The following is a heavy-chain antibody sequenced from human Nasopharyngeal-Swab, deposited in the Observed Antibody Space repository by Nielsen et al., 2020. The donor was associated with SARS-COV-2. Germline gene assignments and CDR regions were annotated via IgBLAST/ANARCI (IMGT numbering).Heavy chain of an antibody. CDR3: ARGPGSYYDN. V-gene: IGHV3-30-3*01. J-gene: IGHJ4*02. D-gene: IGHD3-10*01. Sequence: PRAATGITHSSYAMHRVPQVPGNGLEGAAVISYDGSNKYYADSVKGRFTISRDNSKNTLYLQMNSLRAEDTAVYYCARGPGSYYDNWGQGTLVTVSS. CDR1: GITHSSYA. CDR2: ISYDGSNK.